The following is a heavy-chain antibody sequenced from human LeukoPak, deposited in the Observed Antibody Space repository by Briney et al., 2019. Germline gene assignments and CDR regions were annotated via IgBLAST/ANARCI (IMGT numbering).Heavy chain of an antibody. J-gene: IGHJ6*03. D-gene: IGHD6-13*01. Sequence: PSETLSLTCTVSGGSISSGGYYWSWIRQPPGKGLEWIGYIYHSGSTYYNPSLKSRVTISVDRSKNQFSLKLSSVTAADTAVYYCAREVIAAAGRGHYYYMDVWGKGTTVTVSS. CDR3: AREVIAAAGRGHYYYMDV. CDR2: IYHSGST. CDR1: GGSISSGGYY. V-gene: IGHV4-30-2*01.